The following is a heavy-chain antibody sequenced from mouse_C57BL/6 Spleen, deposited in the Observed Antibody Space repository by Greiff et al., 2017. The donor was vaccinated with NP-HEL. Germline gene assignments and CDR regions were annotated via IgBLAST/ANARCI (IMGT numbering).Heavy chain of an antibody. CDR2: IRSKSNNYAT. CDR3: VRQDYGSSYFDY. Sequence: EVKVVESGGGLVQPKGSLKLSCAASGFSFTTYAMNWVRQAPGKGLEWVARIRSKSNNYATYYADSVKDRFTISRDDSESMLYLQMNNLKTEDTAMYYCVRQDYGSSYFDYWGQGTTLTVSS. V-gene: IGHV10-1*01. D-gene: IGHD1-1*01. CDR1: GFSFTTYA. J-gene: IGHJ2*01.